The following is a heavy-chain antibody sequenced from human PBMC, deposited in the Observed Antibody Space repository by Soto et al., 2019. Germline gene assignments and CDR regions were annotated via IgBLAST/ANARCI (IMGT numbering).Heavy chain of an antibody. D-gene: IGHD6-19*01. J-gene: IGHJ4*02. CDR1: GYSISSGYY. V-gene: IGHV4-38-2*01. Sequence: SSETLSLTCAVSGYSISSGYYWGWIRQPPGKGLEWIGSIYHGGSTYYNPSLKSRLTISVDTSKNQFSLKLSSVTATDTAVYYCARGRGSGWYVDYWGRGTLVTVSS. CDR2: IYHGGST. CDR3: ARGRGSGWYVDY.